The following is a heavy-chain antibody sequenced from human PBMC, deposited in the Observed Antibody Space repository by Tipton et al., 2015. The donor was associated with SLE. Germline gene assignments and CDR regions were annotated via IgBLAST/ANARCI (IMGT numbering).Heavy chain of an antibody. D-gene: IGHD1-26*01. V-gene: IGHV3-7*01. Sequence: SLRLSCAASGFTFSSYWMSRVRQAPGKGLEWVANIKQDGSEKYYVDSVKGRFTISRDNAKNSLYLQMNSLRAEDTAVYYCAREGESGSYLYYFDYWGQGTLVTVSS. CDR2: IKQDGSEK. CDR3: AREGESGSYLYYFDY. CDR1: GFTFSSYW. J-gene: IGHJ4*02.